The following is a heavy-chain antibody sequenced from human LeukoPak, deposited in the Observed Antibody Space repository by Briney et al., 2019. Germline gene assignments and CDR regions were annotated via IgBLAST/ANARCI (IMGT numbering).Heavy chain of an antibody. V-gene: IGHV1-2*02. CDR1: GYTFTGYY. CDR2: INPNSGGT. Sequence: GASVKVSCKASGYTFTGYYMHWVRQAPGQGLGWMGWINPNSGGTNYAQKFQGRVTMTRDTSISTAYMELSRLRSDDTAVYYCARKENVGRYYGSGSYAQGVYWGQGTLVTVSS. CDR3: ARKENVGRYYGSGSYAQGVY. D-gene: IGHD3-10*01. J-gene: IGHJ4*02.